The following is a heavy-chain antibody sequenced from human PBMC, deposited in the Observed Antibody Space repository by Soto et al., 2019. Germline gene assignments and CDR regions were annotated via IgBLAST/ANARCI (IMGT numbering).Heavy chain of an antibody. CDR1: GGSISSYC. Sequence: PETLSLTCTVSGGSISSYCWSWIRQPPGKGLEWIGRIYTSGSTKYNPSLKSRVTMSVDTYKNQFSLKLSSMTAADTAVFYCARDVEMATMTFDYRGQLPLGTV. V-gene: IGHV4-4*07. D-gene: IGHD5-12*01. J-gene: IGHJ4*02. CDR3: ARDVEMATMTFDY. CDR2: IYTSGST.